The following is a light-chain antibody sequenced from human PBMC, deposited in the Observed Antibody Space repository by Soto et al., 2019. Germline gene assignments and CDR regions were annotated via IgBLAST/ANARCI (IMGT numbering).Light chain of an antibody. V-gene: IGLV2-14*01. Sequence: QSALTQPASVSGSPGQSITISCTGSSSDVGGYNYVSWYQQHPGKAPKLMIFEVSTRTSGISNRFSGSKSGNTASLTLSGLQAEDEADYYCSSYTSSSTLVFGGGTKLTVL. CDR3: SSYTSSSTLV. J-gene: IGLJ2*01. CDR2: EVS. CDR1: SSDVGGYNY.